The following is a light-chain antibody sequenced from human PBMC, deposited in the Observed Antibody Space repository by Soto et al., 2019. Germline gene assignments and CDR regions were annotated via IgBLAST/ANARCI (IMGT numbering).Light chain of an antibody. J-gene: IGKJ2*01. CDR2: GAS. CDR3: QQYGSSPYT. V-gene: IGKV3-20*01. Sequence: EIVLTQSPGTLSLSPGDGATLSCRASQSVSGNSLAWYQQKPGQAPRLLIYGASTRATGIPDKFSGSGSGTAFTLTISRLEPEDFAVSYCQQYGSSPYTFGQGTKLELK. CDR1: QSVSGNS.